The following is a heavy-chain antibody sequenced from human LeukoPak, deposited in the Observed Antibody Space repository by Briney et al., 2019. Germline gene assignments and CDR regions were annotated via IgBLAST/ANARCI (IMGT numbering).Heavy chain of an antibody. CDR1: GYTFTNYY. J-gene: IGHJ4*02. D-gene: IGHD3-10*01. CDR3: ATPPALFY. Sequence: GASVKVSCKASGYTFTNYYIHWVRQAPGQGLEWMGIINPSGHNTNYAQKFQGRVTMTRDTSTSTVYMELSSLRAEDTAVYYCATPPALFYWGQGTRVTVSS. CDR2: INPSGHNT. V-gene: IGHV1-46*01.